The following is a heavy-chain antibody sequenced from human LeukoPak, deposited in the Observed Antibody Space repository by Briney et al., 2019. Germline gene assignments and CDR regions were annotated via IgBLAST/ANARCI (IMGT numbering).Heavy chain of an antibody. D-gene: IGHD5-18*01. Sequence: PGRSLRLSCAASGFTFSSYGMHWVRQAPGKGLEWVAVISYDGSNKYYADSVKGRFTISRDNSKNTLYLQMNSLRAEDTAVYYCARDPYIVDTAMVHDYWGQGTLVTVSS. CDR1: GFTFSSYG. J-gene: IGHJ4*02. V-gene: IGHV3-30*03. CDR2: ISYDGSNK. CDR3: ARDPYIVDTAMVHDY.